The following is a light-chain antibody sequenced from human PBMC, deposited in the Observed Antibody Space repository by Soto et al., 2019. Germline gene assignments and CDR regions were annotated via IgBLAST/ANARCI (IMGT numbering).Light chain of an antibody. Sequence: QSALTQPASVSGSPGQSITISCTASNIDFASYNFVSWYQQHPGKAPRLLIYEGSKRPSGVSNRFSGSKSGNTASLTISGLQAEDEADYYCCSYAGSSTVVIGGGTKLTVL. CDR3: CSYAGSSTVV. J-gene: IGLJ2*01. CDR1: NIDFASYNF. CDR2: EGS. V-gene: IGLV2-23*01.